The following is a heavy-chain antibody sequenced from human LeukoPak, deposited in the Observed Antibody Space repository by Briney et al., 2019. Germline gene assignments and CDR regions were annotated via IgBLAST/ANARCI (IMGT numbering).Heavy chain of an antibody. V-gene: IGHV3-21*01. J-gene: IGHJ4*02. CDR1: GFTFSSYS. Sequence: PGGSLRLSCAASGFTFSSYSMNWVRQAPGKGLEWVSSISSSSSYIYYADSVKGRFTISRDNAKNSLYLQMNSLRAEDTAVYYCAGGHCSGGSCYSIYWGQGTLVTVSS. CDR3: AGGHCSGGSCYSIY. CDR2: ISSSSSYI. D-gene: IGHD2-15*01.